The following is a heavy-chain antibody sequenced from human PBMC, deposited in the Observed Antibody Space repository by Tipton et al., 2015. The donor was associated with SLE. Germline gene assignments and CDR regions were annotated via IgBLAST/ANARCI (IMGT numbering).Heavy chain of an antibody. Sequence: LSLTCAVSGGSISSSNWWSWVRQPPGKGLEWVSAISGSGGSTYYADSVKGRFTISRDNSKNTLYLQMNSLRAEDTAVYYCAKAQGYYYDSSGYYSSWYFDLWGRGTLVTVSS. D-gene: IGHD3-22*01. CDR1: GGSISSSN. J-gene: IGHJ2*01. V-gene: IGHV3-23*01. CDR3: AKAQGYYYDSSGYYSSWYFDL. CDR2: ISGSGGST.